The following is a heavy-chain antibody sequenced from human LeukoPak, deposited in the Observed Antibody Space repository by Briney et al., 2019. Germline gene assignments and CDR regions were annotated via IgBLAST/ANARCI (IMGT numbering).Heavy chain of an antibody. CDR1: GYTFTGYY. CDR2: INPNSGGT. J-gene: IGHJ4*02. CDR3: ARVGSFDYDSSGYYD. Sequence: ASVKVSCKASGYTFTGYYMHWVRQPPGQGLEWMGWINPNSGGTNYAQKFQGRVTMTRDTSISTAYMELSRLRSDDTAVYYCARVGSFDYDSSGYYDWGQGTLVTVSS. D-gene: IGHD3-22*01. V-gene: IGHV1-2*02.